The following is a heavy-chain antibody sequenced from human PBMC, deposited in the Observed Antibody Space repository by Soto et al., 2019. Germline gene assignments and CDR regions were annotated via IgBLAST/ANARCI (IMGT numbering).Heavy chain of an antibody. D-gene: IGHD3-22*01. J-gene: IGHJ5*02. CDR3: ARDYYYDSRSSTVNWFDP. V-gene: IGHV3-74*01. CDR2: SNMDGTKT. CDR1: EFTVSRDG. Sequence: WGTLSLSCVASEFTVSRDGMHWVRQSPGTGLVWDSRSNMDGTKTAYGGSVKARSTVSRDNANHSLYLQMNCLGVEDMAVYYCARDYYYDSRSSTVNWFDPWGQGTLVTVSS.